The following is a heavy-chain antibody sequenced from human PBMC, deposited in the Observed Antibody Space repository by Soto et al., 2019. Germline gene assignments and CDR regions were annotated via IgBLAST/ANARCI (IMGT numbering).Heavy chain of an antibody. Sequence: SETLSLTCTVSGGSVSSGSYYWSWIRQPPGKGLEWIGYIYYSGNTYYRPSLKSRVSISIDTSQNQFSLRLNSVTAADTAVYYCARSGYGSSDFDHWGQGTLVTVSS. CDR1: GGSVSSGSYY. CDR3: ARSGYGSSDFDH. V-gene: IGHV4-61*01. CDR2: IYYSGNT. D-gene: IGHD6-13*01. J-gene: IGHJ4*01.